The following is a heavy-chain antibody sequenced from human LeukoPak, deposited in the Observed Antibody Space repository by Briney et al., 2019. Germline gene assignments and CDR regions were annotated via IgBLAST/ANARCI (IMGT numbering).Heavy chain of an antibody. J-gene: IGHJ4*02. D-gene: IGHD5-24*01. Sequence: SVKVSCKASGGTFSSYAISWVRQAPGQGLEWMGGIIPIFGTANYAQKFQGRVTITADKSTSTAYMELSSLRSDDTAVYYCARDRGDGYNVYFFDNWGQGTLVTVSS. CDR2: IIPIFGTA. CDR1: GGTFSSYA. V-gene: IGHV1-69*06. CDR3: ARDRGDGYNVYFFDN.